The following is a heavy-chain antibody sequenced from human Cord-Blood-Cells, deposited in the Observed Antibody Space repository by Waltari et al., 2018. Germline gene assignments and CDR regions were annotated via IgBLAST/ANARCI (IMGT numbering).Heavy chain of an antibody. J-gene: IGHJ4*02. D-gene: IGHD1-26*01. Sequence: QLKLVQSGAEVKKTGASVKVSCKDSGYTFTGYYMHWVRQAPGQGLEWMGWSNPNRGGTNDAQKLQGRVTRTRDTSISTAYMELSRRRSDDTAVYYCARLQILAGELLPEFDYWGQGTLVTVSS. V-gene: IGHV1-2*02. CDR2: SNPNRGGT. CDR3: ARLQILAGELLPEFDY. CDR1: GYTFTGYY.